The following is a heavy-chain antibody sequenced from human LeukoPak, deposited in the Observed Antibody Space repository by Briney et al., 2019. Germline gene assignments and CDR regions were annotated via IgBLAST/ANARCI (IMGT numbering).Heavy chain of an antibody. CDR3: AKEWFGEAYFDY. Sequence: GGSLRLSCAASGFTFSSYGMHWVRQAPGKGLEWVAFIRYDGSNKYYADSVKGRFTISRDNSKNTLYLQMNNLRAEDTAVYYCAKEWFGEAYFDYWGQGTLVTVSS. V-gene: IGHV3-30*02. J-gene: IGHJ4*02. D-gene: IGHD3-10*01. CDR1: GFTFSSYG. CDR2: IRYDGSNK.